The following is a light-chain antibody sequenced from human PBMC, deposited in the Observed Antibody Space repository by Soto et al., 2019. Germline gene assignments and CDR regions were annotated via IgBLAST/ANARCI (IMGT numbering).Light chain of an antibody. CDR1: SSDVGSYNY. V-gene: IGLV2-14*01. Sequence: QSVLTQPASVSGSPGQWITISCTGTSSDVGSYNYVSWYQQHAGKAPKLMIYDVSNRPSGVSKRFSGSKSGNTASLTISGLLAEDDADYYCSSYTGSSTLVFGTGTKLTVL. CDR2: DVS. J-gene: IGLJ1*01. CDR3: SSYTGSSTLV.